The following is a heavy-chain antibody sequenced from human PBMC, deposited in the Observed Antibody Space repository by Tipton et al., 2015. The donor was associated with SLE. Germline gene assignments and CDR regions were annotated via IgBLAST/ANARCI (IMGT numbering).Heavy chain of an antibody. D-gene: IGHD3-10*01. Sequence: TLSLTCTVSGGSISRIGYYWSWIRQHPGKGLEWIGYIYHTGSTYYNPSLESRLTISIDTSKNQFSLRLTSMTPADTALYYCAKDPTMVQGVIMGGEFDYWGQGTLVTVSS. J-gene: IGHJ4*02. V-gene: IGHV4-31*03. CDR2: IYHTGST. CDR3: AKDPTMVQGVIMGGEFDY. CDR1: GGSISRIGYY.